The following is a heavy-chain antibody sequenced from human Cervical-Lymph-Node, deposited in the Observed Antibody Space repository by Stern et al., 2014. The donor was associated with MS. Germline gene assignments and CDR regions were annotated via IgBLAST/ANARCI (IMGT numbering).Heavy chain of an antibody. CDR2: INPSGGST. Sequence: DQLVESGAEVKKPGASVKVSCKASGNTFTSYQMHWVRQIPGQGLEWMGIINPSGGSTSSAQKFQGRVTMTRDTSTSTVYMELSSLRSEDTAVYYCAREVAGHRLGMMDVWGQGTTVTVSS. J-gene: IGHJ6*02. CDR1: GNTFTSYQ. V-gene: IGHV1-46*01. D-gene: IGHD6-19*01. CDR3: AREVAGHRLGMMDV.